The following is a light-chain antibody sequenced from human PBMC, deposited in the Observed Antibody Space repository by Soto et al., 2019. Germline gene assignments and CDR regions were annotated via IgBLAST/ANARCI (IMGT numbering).Light chain of an antibody. CDR1: QSVSNY. Sequence: EIVMTQSPATLSVSPGERATLSCRASQSVSNYLAWYQQKPGQAPRVLIYGASTRATGIPARFSGSGSGTEFTLTISSLQSEDFAVYYCQQFSSYPLTFGGGTKVEIK. J-gene: IGKJ4*01. CDR2: GAS. V-gene: IGKV3-15*01. CDR3: QQFSSYPLT.